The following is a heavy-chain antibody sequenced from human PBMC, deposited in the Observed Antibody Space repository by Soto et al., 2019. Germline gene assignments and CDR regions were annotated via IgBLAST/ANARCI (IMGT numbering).Heavy chain of an antibody. Sequence: SETLSLTCTVSGGSISSYYWSWIRQPPGKGLEWIGYIYYSGSTNYNPSLKSRVTISVDTSKNQFSLKLSSVPAAHTAVYYCAREAASMVRGVYDYWGQGTLVTVSS. CDR1: GGSISSYY. D-gene: IGHD3-10*01. CDR3: AREAASMVRGVYDY. CDR2: IYYSGST. V-gene: IGHV4-59*12. J-gene: IGHJ4*02.